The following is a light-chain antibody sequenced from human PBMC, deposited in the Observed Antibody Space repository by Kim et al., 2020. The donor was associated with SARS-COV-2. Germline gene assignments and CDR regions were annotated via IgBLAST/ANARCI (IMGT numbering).Light chain of an antibody. V-gene: IGKV1-39*01. J-gene: IGKJ1*01. Sequence: DIQMTQSPSSLSAYVGDRVTITCRASQSISTYLNWFQQKPGKPPKLLIYAASNLQRGVPSRFSGSGSGTDFTLTISSLQAEGFACYFCQQSYGISWSFGQGTKVHIK. CDR1: QSISTY. CDR2: AAS. CDR3: QQSYGISWS.